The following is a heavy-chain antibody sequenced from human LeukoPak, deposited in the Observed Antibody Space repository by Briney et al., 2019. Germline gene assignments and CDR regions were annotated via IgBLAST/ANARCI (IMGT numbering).Heavy chain of an antibody. CDR3: ATPYSGGYQGLDI. V-gene: IGHV4-38-2*01. D-gene: IGHD1-26*01. CDR1: GYSISSGYY. Sequence: SETLSLTCAVSGYSISSGYYWGWIRQPPGKGLEWIGSIYHSGSTYYNPSLKSRVTISVDTSKNQFSLKLSSVTAADTAVYYCATPYSGGYQGLDIWGQGTMVTVSS. J-gene: IGHJ3*02. CDR2: IYHSGST.